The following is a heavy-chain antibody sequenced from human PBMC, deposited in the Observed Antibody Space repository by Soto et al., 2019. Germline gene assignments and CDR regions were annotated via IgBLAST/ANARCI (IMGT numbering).Heavy chain of an antibody. D-gene: IGHD1-26*01. CDR2: ISYDGSNK. V-gene: IGHV3-30-3*01. J-gene: IGHJ2*01. Sequence: QVQLVESGGGVVQPGRSLRLSCAASGFTFSSYAMHWVRQAPGKGLEWVAVISYDGSNKYYADSVKGRFTISRDNSKNTLYLQMNSLRADDTAVYYCERDSAEYFDLWGRGTLVTVSS. CDR1: GFTFSSYA. CDR3: ERDSAEYFDL.